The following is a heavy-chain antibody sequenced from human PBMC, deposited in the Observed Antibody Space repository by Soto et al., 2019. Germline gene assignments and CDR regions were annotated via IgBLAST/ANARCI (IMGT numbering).Heavy chain of an antibody. J-gene: IGHJ4*02. CDR1: GGSINNHY. CDR3: ARSNWYSEY. CDR2: IYYTGST. Sequence: QVQLQESGPGLVKPSETLSLTCTVSGGSINNHYWSWIRQPPGKGLEWIGYIYYTGSTNYNPSLKSRVTISVDTSKNQFSLNLTSLTAADKAIYYCARSNWYSEYWGQGTLVTVSS. V-gene: IGHV4-59*11. D-gene: IGHD7-27*01.